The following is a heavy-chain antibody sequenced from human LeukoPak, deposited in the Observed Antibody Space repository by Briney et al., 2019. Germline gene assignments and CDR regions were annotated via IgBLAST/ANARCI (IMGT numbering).Heavy chain of an antibody. CDR1: GGSFSGYY. CDR3: ARCESDYDFWSGSNDAFDI. CDR2: INHSGST. D-gene: IGHD3-3*01. Sequence: SETLSLTCAVYGGSFSGYYWSWIRQPPGKGLEWIGEINHSGSTNYNPSLKSRVTISVDTSKNQFSLKLSSVTAADTAVYYCARCESDYDFWSGSNDAFDIWGQGTMVTVSS. V-gene: IGHV4-34*01. J-gene: IGHJ3*02.